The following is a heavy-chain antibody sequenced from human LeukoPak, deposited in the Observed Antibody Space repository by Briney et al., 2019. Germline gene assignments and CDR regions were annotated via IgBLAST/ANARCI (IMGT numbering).Heavy chain of an antibody. CDR3: ARDSIAARFYYVY. CDR2: ISYDGSNK. D-gene: IGHD6-6*01. V-gene: IGHV3-30*04. J-gene: IGHJ4*02. Sequence: GGSLRLSCAASGFTFSSYTMHWVRQAPGKGLEWVAVISYDGSNKYYADSVKGRFTISRDNSKNTLYLQMNSLRAEDTAVYYCARDSIAARFYYVYWGQGTLVTVSS. CDR1: GFTFSSYT.